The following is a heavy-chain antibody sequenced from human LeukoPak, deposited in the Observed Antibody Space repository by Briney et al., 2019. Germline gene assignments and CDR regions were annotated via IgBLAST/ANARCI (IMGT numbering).Heavy chain of an antibody. D-gene: IGHD4-17*01. V-gene: IGHV3-23*01. CDR2: MSGGGLST. CDR3: ANWAHTVTRGVGIDY. J-gene: IGHJ4*02. CDR1: DSTIGAYA. Sequence: GGSLRLSCGAPDSTIGAYAVTWVRQVPGKGLEGVSGMSGGGLSTYYARSVKGRFTISRDTSKNTFYLEMNSLRADDTALYYCANWAHTVTRGVGIDYWGQGTLVTVSS.